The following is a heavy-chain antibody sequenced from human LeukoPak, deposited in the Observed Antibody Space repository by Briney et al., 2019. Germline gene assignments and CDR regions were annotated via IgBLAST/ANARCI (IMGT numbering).Heavy chain of an antibody. CDR1: GGTFSSYA. CDR2: IIPIFGTA. CDR3: ARTSAAAATYYFDY. D-gene: IGHD2-2*01. J-gene: IGHJ4*02. V-gene: IGHV1-69*05. Sequence: SVKVSCKASGGTFSSYAISWVRQAPGQGLEWMGGIIPIFGTANYAQKFQGRVTITTDESTSTAYMELRSLRSDDTAVYYCARTSAAAATYYFDYWGQGTLVTVSS.